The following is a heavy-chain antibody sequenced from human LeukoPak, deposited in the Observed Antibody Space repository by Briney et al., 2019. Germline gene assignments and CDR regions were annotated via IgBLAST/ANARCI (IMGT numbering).Heavy chain of an antibody. D-gene: IGHD3-16*01. Sequence: TSETLSLTCTVSGGSISSSSYSWGWIRQPPGKGPEWIGSIYYSGSTYYNPSLKSRVTISVDTSKNQFSLKLSSVTAADTAVYYCARQGGWFDPWGQGTLVTVSS. CDR1: GGSISSSSYS. J-gene: IGHJ5*02. V-gene: IGHV4-39*01. CDR3: ARQGGWFDP. CDR2: IYYSGST.